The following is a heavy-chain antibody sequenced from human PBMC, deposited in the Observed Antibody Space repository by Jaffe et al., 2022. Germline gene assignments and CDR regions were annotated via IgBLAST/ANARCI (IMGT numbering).Heavy chain of an antibody. V-gene: IGHV3-72*01. CDR2: TRNKANSYTT. J-gene: IGHJ3*02. Sequence: EVQLVESGGGLVQPGGSLRLSCAASGFTFSDHYMDWVRQAPGKGLEWVGRTRNKANSYTTEYAASVKGRFTISRDDSKNSLYLQMNSLKTEDTAVYYCARVIYDSSGYNAPNDAFDIWGQGTMVTVSS. CDR1: GFTFSDHY. D-gene: IGHD3-22*01. CDR3: ARVIYDSSGYNAPNDAFDI.